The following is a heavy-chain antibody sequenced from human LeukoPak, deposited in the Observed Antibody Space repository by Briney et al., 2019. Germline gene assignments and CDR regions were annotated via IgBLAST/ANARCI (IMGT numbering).Heavy chain of an antibody. J-gene: IGHJ4*02. V-gene: IGHV3-30*19. CDR2: ISYDGSNK. CDR1: GFNFSSYG. Sequence: GGSLRLSCGASGFNFSSYGMHWVRQAPGRGLEWVAVISYDGSNKYYADSVKGRFTISRDNSKNTLYLQMNSLRAEDTAVYYCARAQDVLLTPVDYWGQGTLVTVSS. D-gene: IGHD3-10*01. CDR3: ARAQDVLLTPVDY.